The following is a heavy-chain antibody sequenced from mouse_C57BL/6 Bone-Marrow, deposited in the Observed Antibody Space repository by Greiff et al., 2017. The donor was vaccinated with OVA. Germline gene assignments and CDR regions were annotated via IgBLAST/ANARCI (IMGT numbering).Heavy chain of an antibody. CDR2: IYPGDGDT. D-gene: IGHD1-1*01. Sequence: VKLQESGPELVKPGASVKISCKASGYAFSSSWLNWVKQRPGKGLEWIGRIYPGDGDTNYNGKFKGKATLTADKSSSTAYMQLSSLTSEDSAVYFFARSRYGSSPYYAMDYWGQGTSVTVSS. V-gene: IGHV1-82*01. CDR1: GYAFSSSW. J-gene: IGHJ4*01. CDR3: ARSRYGSSPYYAMDY.